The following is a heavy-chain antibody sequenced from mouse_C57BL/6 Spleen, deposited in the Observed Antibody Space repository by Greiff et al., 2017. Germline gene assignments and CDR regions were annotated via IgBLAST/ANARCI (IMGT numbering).Heavy chain of an antibody. Sequence: DVKLVESEGGLVQPGSSMKLSCTASGFTFSDYYMAWVRQVPEKGLEWVANINYDGSSTYYLDSLKSRFIISRDNAKNILYLQMSSLKSEDTATYYCARDIATTDWYFDVWGTGTTVTVSS. V-gene: IGHV5-16*01. J-gene: IGHJ1*03. CDR2: INYDGSST. CDR1: GFTFSDYY. D-gene: IGHD2-12*01. CDR3: ARDIATTDWYFDV.